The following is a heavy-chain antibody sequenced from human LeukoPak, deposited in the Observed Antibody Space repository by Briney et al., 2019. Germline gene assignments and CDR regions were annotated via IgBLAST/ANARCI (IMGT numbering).Heavy chain of an antibody. CDR2: INPNSGGT. D-gene: IGHD6-19*01. V-gene: IGHV1-2*02. CDR3: ARAGLPIAEAGTVGVWLDFDY. Sequence: GASVKVSCKASGYTFTGYYMHWVRQAPGQGLEWMGWINPNSGGTNYAQKFQGRVTMTRDTSISTAYMELSRLRSDDTAVYYCARAGLPIAEAGTVGVWLDFDYWGQGTLVTVSS. J-gene: IGHJ4*02. CDR1: GYTFTGYY.